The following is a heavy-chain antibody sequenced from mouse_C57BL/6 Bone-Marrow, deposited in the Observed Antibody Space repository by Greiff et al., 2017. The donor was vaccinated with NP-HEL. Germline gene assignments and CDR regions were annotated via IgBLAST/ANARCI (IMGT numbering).Heavy chain of an antibody. CDR3: AIRRIGYDDYAMDY. Sequence: QVQLKQPGAELVKPGASVKVSCKASGYTFTSYWMHWVKQRPGQGLEWIGRIHPSDSDTNYNQKFKGKATLTVDKSSSTAYMQLSSLTSEDSAVYYCAIRRIGYDDYAMDYWGQGTSVTVSS. V-gene: IGHV1-74*01. CDR2: IHPSDSDT. CDR1: GYTFTSYW. D-gene: IGHD2-2*01. J-gene: IGHJ4*01.